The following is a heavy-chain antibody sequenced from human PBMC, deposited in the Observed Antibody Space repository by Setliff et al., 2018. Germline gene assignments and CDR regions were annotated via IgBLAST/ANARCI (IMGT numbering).Heavy chain of an antibody. CDR1: GGPVTRTTTF. J-gene: IGHJ4*02. D-gene: IGHD4-17*01. V-gene: IGHV4-39*07. Sequence: LETLSLTCTVSGGPVTRTTTFWGWVRQTPGKGLEWIGSTYDNGSTYYNPSLNSRVTISEDTSKNQFSLKLTSVTAADAAVYYCARAAVTSGARADYFDNWGRGTLVTVSS. CDR3: ARAAVTSGARADYFDN. CDR2: TYDNGST.